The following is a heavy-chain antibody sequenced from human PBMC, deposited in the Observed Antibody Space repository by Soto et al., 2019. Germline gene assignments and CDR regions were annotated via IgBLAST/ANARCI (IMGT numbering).Heavy chain of an antibody. J-gene: IGHJ4*02. CDR1: GGSFSGYY. V-gene: IGHV4-34*01. D-gene: IGHD4-17*01. Sequence: PSETLSLPCAVDGGSFSGYYWSWIRQPPGKGLEWIGEINHSGSTNYNPSLKSRVTISVDTSKNQFSLKLSSVTAADTAVYYCARSRGLSYGGNSGGPFDYWGQGTLVTVSS. CDR2: INHSGST. CDR3: ARSRGLSYGGNSGGPFDY.